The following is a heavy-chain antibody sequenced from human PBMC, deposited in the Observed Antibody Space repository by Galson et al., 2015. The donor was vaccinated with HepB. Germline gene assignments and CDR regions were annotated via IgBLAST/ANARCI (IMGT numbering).Heavy chain of an antibody. V-gene: IGHV3-30*04. J-gene: IGHJ4*02. CDR3: ARVLKGISAFDY. CDR1: GFTFSSYA. Sequence: SLRLSCAASGFTFSSYAMHWVRQAPGKGLEWVAVISYDGSSKYYADSVKGRFTISRDNSKNTLYLQMNSLRAEDTAVYYCARVLKGISAFDYWGQGTLVTVSS. D-gene: IGHD6-19*01. CDR2: ISYDGSSK.